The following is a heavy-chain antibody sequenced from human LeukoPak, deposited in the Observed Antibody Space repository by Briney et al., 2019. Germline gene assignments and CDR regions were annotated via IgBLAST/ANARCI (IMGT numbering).Heavy chain of an antibody. CDR1: GGSFSGYY. Sequence: PSETLSLTCAVYGGSFSGYYWSWIRQPPGKGLEWIGYIYYSGSTYYNPSLKSRVTISVDTSKNQFSLKLSSVTAADTAVYYCARESMIGYFDYWGQGTLVTVSS. D-gene: IGHD3-10*02. J-gene: IGHJ4*02. CDR3: ARESMIGYFDY. V-gene: IGHV4-34*09. CDR2: IYYSGST.